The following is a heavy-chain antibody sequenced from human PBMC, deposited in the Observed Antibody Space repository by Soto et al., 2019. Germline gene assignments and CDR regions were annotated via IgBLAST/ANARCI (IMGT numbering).Heavy chain of an antibody. V-gene: IGHV1-69*13. J-gene: IGHJ5*02. CDR1: GGTFSSYA. D-gene: IGHD4-17*01. Sequence: SVKVSCKASGGTFSSYAISWVRQAPGQGLEWMGGIIPIFGTANYAQKFQGRVTITADESTSTAYMELSSLRSEDTAVYYCARDDYGGKDWFDPWGQGTLVTVSS. CDR2: IIPIFGTA. CDR3: ARDDYGGKDWFDP.